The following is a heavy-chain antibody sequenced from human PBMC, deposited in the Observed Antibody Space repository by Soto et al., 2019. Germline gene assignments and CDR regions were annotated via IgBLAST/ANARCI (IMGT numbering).Heavy chain of an antibody. CDR3: AKEPATAKPEGVDF. V-gene: IGHV1-2*02. CDR2: INPNSGGT. J-gene: IGHJ4*01. Sequence: ASVKVSCKASGYTFSDYYIHWVRQAPGQGLEWMGWINPNSGGTKYAPKFQGGVTMTRDTSITTAYMELSRLRSGDTAVYYCAKEPATAKPEGVDFWGHGTPVPVSP. D-gene: IGHD1-1*01. CDR1: GYTFSDYY.